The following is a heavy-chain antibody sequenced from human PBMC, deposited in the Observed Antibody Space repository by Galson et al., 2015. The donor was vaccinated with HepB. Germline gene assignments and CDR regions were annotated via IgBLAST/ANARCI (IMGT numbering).Heavy chain of an antibody. D-gene: IGHD3-3*01. J-gene: IGHJ5*02. V-gene: IGHV1-8*01. CDR2: MNPNSGNT. CDR3: ARGYARVTIFGVVIPPGWSDP. Sequence: SVKVSCKASGYTFTSYDINWVRQATGQGLEWMGWMNPNSGNTGYAQKFQGRVTMTRNTSISTAYMELSSLRSEDTAVYYCARGYARVTIFGVVIPPGWSDPWGQGTLVTVSS. CDR1: GYTFTSYD.